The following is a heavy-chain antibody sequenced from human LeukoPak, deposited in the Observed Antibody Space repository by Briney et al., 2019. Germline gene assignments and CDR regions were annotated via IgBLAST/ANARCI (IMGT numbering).Heavy chain of an antibody. V-gene: IGHV3-48*01. Sequence: PGGSLRLSCAASGFTFSSYSMNWVRQAPGKGLEWVSYISSSSSTIYYADSVKGRFTISRDNAKNSLFLHMNSLRAEDTAVYYCARDQDTAMVTGGGQGTLVTVSS. CDR3: ARDQDTAMVTG. J-gene: IGHJ4*02. CDR1: GFTFSSYS. D-gene: IGHD5-18*01. CDR2: ISSSSSTI.